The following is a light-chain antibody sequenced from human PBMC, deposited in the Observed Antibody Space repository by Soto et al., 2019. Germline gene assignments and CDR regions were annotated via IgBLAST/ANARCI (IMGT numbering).Light chain of an antibody. J-gene: IGKJ4*01. Sequence: ETILKQAGGTLYISTGERATLSGRVSQSVSSSYLGCYQQKPGQAPRLLIYGASSRATGIPDRFSGSGSGTDFTLTISRLEPADFAVYYCQQYGSSPLTFGEVTNVDI. CDR3: QQYGSSPLT. CDR1: QSVSSSY. V-gene: IGKV3-20*01. CDR2: GAS.